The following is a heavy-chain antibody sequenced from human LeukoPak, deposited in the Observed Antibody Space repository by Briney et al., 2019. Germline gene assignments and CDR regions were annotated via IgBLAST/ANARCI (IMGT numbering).Heavy chain of an antibody. CDR2: ISGRDSST. CDR1: GFTFSDYA. V-gene: IGHV3-23*01. Sequence: GGSLRLSRAASGFTFSDYAMGWVRQAPGKGLDWVSAISGRDSSTYYADSVKGRFTISRDNSKNTLYLQMNSLRAEDTAVYYCAKDGCTSPTCYINYWGRGTLLTVSS. D-gene: IGHD2-2*02. CDR3: AKDGCTSPTCYINY. J-gene: IGHJ4*02.